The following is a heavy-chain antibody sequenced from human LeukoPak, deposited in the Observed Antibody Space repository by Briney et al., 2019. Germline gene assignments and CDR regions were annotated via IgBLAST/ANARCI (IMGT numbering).Heavy chain of an antibody. CDR3: AKGLRVVIGSPWEY. D-gene: IGHD3-3*01. J-gene: IGHJ4*02. CDR1: GFTFSSYG. CDR2: ISYDGSNK. V-gene: IGHV3-30*18. Sequence: GGSLRLSCAASGFTFSSYGMHRVRQAPGKGLEWVAVISYDGSNKYYADSVKGRFTISRDNSKNTLYLQMNSLRAEDTAVYYCAKGLRVVIGSPWEYWGQGTLVTVSP.